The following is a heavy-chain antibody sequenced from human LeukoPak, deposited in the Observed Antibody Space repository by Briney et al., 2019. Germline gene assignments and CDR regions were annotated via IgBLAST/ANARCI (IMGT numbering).Heavy chain of an antibody. CDR2: ISGSGGST. D-gene: IGHD3-3*01. Sequence: PGGSLRLSCAASGFTFSSYAMSWVRQAPGKGLEGVSAISGSGGSTYYADSVKGRFTISRDNSKNTLYLQMNSLRAEDTAVYYCAKDRSYDFWSGFFDYWGQGTLVTVSS. CDR1: GFTFSSYA. V-gene: IGHV3-23*01. CDR3: AKDRSYDFWSGFFDY. J-gene: IGHJ4*02.